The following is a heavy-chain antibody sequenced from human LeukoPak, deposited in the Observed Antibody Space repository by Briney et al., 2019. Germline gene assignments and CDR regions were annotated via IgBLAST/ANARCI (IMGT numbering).Heavy chain of an antibody. D-gene: IGHD1-1*01. Sequence: SVKVSCKASGGTFSSYAISWVRQAPGQGLEWMGGIIPIFGTANYAQKFQGRVTITADESTSTAYMELSSLRSEDTAVYYCARAGYNTNWPLRWFDPWGQGTLVTVSS. CDR1: GGTFSSYA. J-gene: IGHJ5*02. CDR3: ARAGYNTNWPLRWFDP. CDR2: IIPIFGTA. V-gene: IGHV1-69*13.